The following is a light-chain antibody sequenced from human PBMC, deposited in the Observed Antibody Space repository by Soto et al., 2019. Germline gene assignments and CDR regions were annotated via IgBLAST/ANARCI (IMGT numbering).Light chain of an antibody. J-gene: IGLJ1*01. CDR2: DVS. CDR1: SSDVGGYNY. CDR3: CSYAGSYTHNV. V-gene: IGLV2-11*01. Sequence: QSALTQPRSVSGSPGQSVTISCTGTSSDVGGYNYVSWYQQHPGKSPKLMIYDVSRRPSVVPDRFSGSKSGNTAPLTISGLQDDDEADYYCSYAGSYTHNVFGTGTKVTVL.